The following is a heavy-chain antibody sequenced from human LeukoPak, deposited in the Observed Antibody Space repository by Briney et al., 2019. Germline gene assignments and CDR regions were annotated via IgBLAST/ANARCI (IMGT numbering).Heavy chain of an antibody. Sequence: GASVKVSCKASGYTFTGYYIHWVRQAPGQGLEWMGWINPNSGGTKYGQKFQGRVITTRDTSISTAYMELSSLRSDDTAVYYCARGDGSYLLWGQGTLVTVSS. CDR1: GYTFTGYY. J-gene: IGHJ4*02. D-gene: IGHD1-26*01. V-gene: IGHV1-2*02. CDR2: INPNSGGT. CDR3: ARGDGSYLL.